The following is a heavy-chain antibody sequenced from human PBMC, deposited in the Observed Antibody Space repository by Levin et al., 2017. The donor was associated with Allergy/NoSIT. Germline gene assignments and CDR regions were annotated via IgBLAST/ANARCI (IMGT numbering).Heavy chain of an antibody. CDR3: ARGGASSEYVDR. Sequence: SETLSLTCTVSLGSISGSYWSWVRQPPGKGLEWIGWIHDSGSSNFNASLRSRVTMSVDTSKNEFSLRLSSMTAADTAVYYCARGGASSEYVDRWGQGTLVTVSS. J-gene: IGHJ4*02. V-gene: IGHV4-59*01. CDR2: IHDSGSS. CDR1: LGSISGSY. D-gene: IGHD3-9*01.